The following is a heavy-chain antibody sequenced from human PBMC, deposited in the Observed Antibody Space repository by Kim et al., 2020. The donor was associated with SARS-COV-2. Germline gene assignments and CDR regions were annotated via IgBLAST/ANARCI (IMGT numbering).Heavy chain of an antibody. CDR3: ARAGGGYGDYRPSSYYYYYYMDV. J-gene: IGHJ6*03. CDR2: INAGNGNT. CDR1: GYTFTSYA. V-gene: IGHV1-3*01. Sequence: ASVKVSCKASGYTFTSYAMHWVRQAPGQRLEWMGWINAGNGNTKYSQKFQGRVTITRDTSASTAYMELSSLRSEDTAVYYCARAGGGYGDYRPSSYYYYYYMDVWGKGTTVTVSS. D-gene: IGHD4-17*01.